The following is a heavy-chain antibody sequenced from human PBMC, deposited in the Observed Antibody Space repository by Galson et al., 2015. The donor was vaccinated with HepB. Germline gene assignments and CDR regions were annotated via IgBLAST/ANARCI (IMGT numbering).Heavy chain of an antibody. CDR1: GFTFSNYS. D-gene: IGHD3-3*01. V-gene: IGHV3-21*01. J-gene: IGHJ1*01. CDR3: ARDVDGFWGGFLV. CDR2: ITPSSRYT. Sequence: SLRLSCAASGFTFSNYSMNWVRQAPGKGLEWVPLITPSSRYTYYADSVKGRFTISRDNAKNSLYLQMNSLRVEDTAIYYCARDVDGFWGGFLVWGQGNLVSVSS.